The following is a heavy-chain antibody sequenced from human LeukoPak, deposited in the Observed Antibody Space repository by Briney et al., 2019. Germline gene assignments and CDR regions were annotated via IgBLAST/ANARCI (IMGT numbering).Heavy chain of an antibody. CDR2: IYYSGST. CDR3: ARQPTRIAAPGGYFDY. V-gene: IGHV4-59*01. J-gene: IGHJ4*02. D-gene: IGHD6-13*01. Sequence: PSETLSLTCTVSGGSISSYYWSWIRQPPGKGLEWIGYIYYSGSTNYNPSLKSRVTISVDTSKNQFSLKLSSVTAADTAVYYCARQPTRIAAPGGYFDYWGQGTLVTVSS. CDR1: GGSISSYY.